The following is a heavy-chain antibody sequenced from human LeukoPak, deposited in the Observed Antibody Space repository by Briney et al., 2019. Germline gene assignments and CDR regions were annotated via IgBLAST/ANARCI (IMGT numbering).Heavy chain of an antibody. J-gene: IGHJ6*02. CDR2: IYYSGST. V-gene: IGHV4-39*01. D-gene: IGHD5-18*01. CDR1: GGSISSSSYY. Sequence: SETLSLTCTVSGGSISSSSYYWSWIRQPPGKGLEWIGSIYYSGSTNYNPSLKSQVTISVDTSKNQFSLKLSSVTAADTAVYYCARHWLQRYYYYYGLDVWGQGTTVTVSS. CDR3: ARHWLQRYYYYYGLDV.